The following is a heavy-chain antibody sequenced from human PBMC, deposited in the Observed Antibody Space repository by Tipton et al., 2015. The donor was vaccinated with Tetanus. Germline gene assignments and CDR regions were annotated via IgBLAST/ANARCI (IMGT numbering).Heavy chain of an antibody. D-gene: IGHD3-9*01. V-gene: IGHV5-51*01. CDR1: GYSFNIYW. J-gene: IGHJ4*02. Sequence: QLVQSGAEVKKPGESLKISCQGSGYSFNIYWIAWVRQMPGKGLEWMGIIYPGDSDTTYSPSFQGQVTISADRSINTAYLQWSSLKASDTATYYCAKGDPGNFDSWGQGTQVIVSS. CDR3: AKGDPGNFDS. CDR2: IYPGDSDT.